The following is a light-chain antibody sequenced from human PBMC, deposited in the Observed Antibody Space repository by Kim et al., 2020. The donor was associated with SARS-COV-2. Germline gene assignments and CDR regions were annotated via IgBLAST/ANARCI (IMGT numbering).Light chain of an antibody. J-gene: IGKJ5*01. CDR1: QSVSDN. Sequence: SPGERVALSCRASQSVSDNLVWVQQKPGQAPRLLIYAASIRATGIPAKFSGSGSGTEFTLTISSLQSEDFAVYYCQQYYNWPLTFGQGTRLEIK. V-gene: IGKV3D-15*01. CDR2: AAS. CDR3: QQYYNWPLT.